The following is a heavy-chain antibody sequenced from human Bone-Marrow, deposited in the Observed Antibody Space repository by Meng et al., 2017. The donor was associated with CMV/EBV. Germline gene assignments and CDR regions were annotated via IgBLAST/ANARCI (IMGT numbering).Heavy chain of an antibody. V-gene: IGHV1-2*02. CDR3: ARGHFWYGGNSYAFEI. J-gene: IGHJ3*02. CDR1: GYTFTGYY. CDR2: INPNSGGT. Sequence: ASVKVSCKASGYTFTGYYMHWVRQAPGQGLEWMGWINPNSGGTNYAQKFQGRVTMTRDTSISTAYMELSRLRSDDTAVYYCARGHFWYGGNSYAFEIWGQGTMVTVSS. D-gene: IGHD4-23*01.